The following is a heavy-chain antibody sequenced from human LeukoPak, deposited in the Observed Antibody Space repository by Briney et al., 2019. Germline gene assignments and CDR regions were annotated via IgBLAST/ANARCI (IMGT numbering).Heavy chain of an antibody. Sequence: HPGRSPRLSCAASGFTFSSYGMHWVRQAPGKGLEWVAVISYDGSNKYYADSVKGRFTISRDNSKNTLYLQTNSLRAEDTAVYYCAKDPFLGSGSYSYYYYGMDVWGKGTTVTVSS. J-gene: IGHJ6*04. D-gene: IGHD3-10*01. CDR1: GFTFSSYG. V-gene: IGHV3-30*18. CDR2: ISYDGSNK. CDR3: AKDPFLGSGSYSYYYYGMDV.